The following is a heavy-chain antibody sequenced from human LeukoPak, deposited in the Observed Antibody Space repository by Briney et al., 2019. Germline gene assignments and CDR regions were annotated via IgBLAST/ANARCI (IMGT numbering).Heavy chain of an antibody. Sequence: SETLSLTCTVSGYSISSGYYWGWIRQPPGKGLEWIGSIYYSGSTYYNPSLKSRVTISVDTSKNQFSLKLSSVTAADTAVYYCARLVWFGELYFDYWGQGTLVTVSS. CDR2: IYYSGST. CDR3: ARLVWFGELYFDY. J-gene: IGHJ4*02. V-gene: IGHV4-38-2*02. D-gene: IGHD3-10*01. CDR1: GYSISSGYY.